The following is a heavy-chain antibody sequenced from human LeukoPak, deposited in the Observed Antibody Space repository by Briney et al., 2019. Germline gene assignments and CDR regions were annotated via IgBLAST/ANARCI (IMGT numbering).Heavy chain of an antibody. V-gene: IGHV3-30*04. CDR3: ARGGGRFGELLGRTRFDY. CDR2: ISYDGIIE. CDR1: GFAFSSFA. Sequence: PGGSLRLSCAASGFAFSSFAMHWVRQAPGKGLEWVSLISYDGIIEDYSDSVKGRFTISRDNFKNSLYLQMNSLRAEDTAVYYCARGGGRFGELLGRTRFDYWGQGTLVTVSS. D-gene: IGHD3-10*01. J-gene: IGHJ4*02.